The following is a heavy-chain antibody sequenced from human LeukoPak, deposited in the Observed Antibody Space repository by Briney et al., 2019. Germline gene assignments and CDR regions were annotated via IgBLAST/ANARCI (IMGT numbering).Heavy chain of an antibody. V-gene: IGHV3-23*01. J-gene: IGHJ4*02. CDR1: GFSLSRYA. CDR2: ISDSGGST. D-gene: IGHD6-13*01. CDR3: AKCRGSSWSDYFDY. Sequence: GGSLRLSCAVSGFSLSRYAMSWVRKAPGKGLEWVSAISDSGGSTYYADSVKGRFTISRDNSRNTLYLQMNTLRAEDTAVYYCAKCRGSSWSDYFDYWGRGTLVTVSS.